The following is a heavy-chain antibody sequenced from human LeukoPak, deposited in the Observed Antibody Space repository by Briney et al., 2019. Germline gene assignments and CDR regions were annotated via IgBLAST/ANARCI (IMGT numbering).Heavy chain of an antibody. CDR1: GFNFRDHW. J-gene: IGHJ4*02. CDR3: ARGLAARRSL. V-gene: IGHV3-7*03. CDR2: IKTDGSET. Sequence: GGSLRLSCAASGFNFRDHWMDWVRQAPGKGLEWVGHIKTDGSETYYLDSLRGRFSISRDNTNNALYLQMNSLRVEDTAVYYCARGLAARRSLWGQGTLVTVSS. D-gene: IGHD6-6*01.